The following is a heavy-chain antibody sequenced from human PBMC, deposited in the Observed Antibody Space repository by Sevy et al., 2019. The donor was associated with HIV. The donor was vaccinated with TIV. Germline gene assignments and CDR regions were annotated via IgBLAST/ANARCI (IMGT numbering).Heavy chain of an antibody. D-gene: IGHD3-22*01. CDR2: IYYSGST. CDR1: GGSISSSSYY. V-gene: IGHV4-39*01. Sequence: SETLSLTCTVSGGSISSSSYYWGWIRQPPGKGLEWIGSIYYSGSTYYNPSLKSRVTISVHSSKNPFSLKLSPVTAADTAVYYCARTYDSSVIDAFDIWGQGTMVTVSS. J-gene: IGHJ3*02. CDR3: ARTYDSSVIDAFDI.